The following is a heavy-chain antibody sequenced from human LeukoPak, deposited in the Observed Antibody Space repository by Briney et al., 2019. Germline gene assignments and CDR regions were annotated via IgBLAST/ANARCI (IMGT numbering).Heavy chain of an antibody. V-gene: IGHV4-39*01. CDR3: VVSGWLNYFDY. Sequence: SETLSLTCTVSGVSISSSSYYWGWIRQPPGKGLEWIGSIYYSGSTYYNPSLKSRVTISVDTSKNQFSLKLSSVTAADTAVYYCVVSGWLNYFDYWGQGTLVTVSS. J-gene: IGHJ4*02. CDR1: GVSISSSSYY. D-gene: IGHD6-19*01. CDR2: IYYSGST.